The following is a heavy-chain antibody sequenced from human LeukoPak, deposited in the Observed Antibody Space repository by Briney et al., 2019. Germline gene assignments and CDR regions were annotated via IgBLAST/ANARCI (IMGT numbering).Heavy chain of an antibody. CDR2: IYYSGST. V-gene: IGHV4-39*07. Sequence: PSETLSLTCTVSGGSISSYYWGWIRQPPGKGLEWIGSIYYSGSTYYNPSLKSRVTISVDTSKNQFSLKLSSVTAADTAVYYCARGSGWDWYFDLWGRGTLVTVSS. CDR1: GGSISSYY. J-gene: IGHJ2*01. D-gene: IGHD6-19*01. CDR3: ARGSGWDWYFDL.